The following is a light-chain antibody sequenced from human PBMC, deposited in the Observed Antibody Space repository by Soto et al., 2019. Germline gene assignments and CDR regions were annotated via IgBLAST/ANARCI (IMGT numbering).Light chain of an antibody. J-gene: IGLJ3*02. CDR2: EVN. V-gene: IGLV2-14*01. CDR3: SSYTRISTWV. Sequence: QSALTQPASVSGSPGQSSTISCTGTSSDVGGYKYVSWYQQHPGKAPKLMIYEVNNRPSGVSNRFSGSKSGNTASLSISGLQAEDEADYYCSSYTRISTWVFGGGTKLTVL. CDR1: SSDVGGYKY.